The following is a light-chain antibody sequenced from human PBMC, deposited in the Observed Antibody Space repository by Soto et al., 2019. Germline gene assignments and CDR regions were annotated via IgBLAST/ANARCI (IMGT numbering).Light chain of an antibody. J-gene: IGLJ3*02. CDR1: TSNIGAGYD. V-gene: IGLV1-40*01. CDR3: QSYDSSLSGSRV. Sequence: QPVLTQPPSVSGAPGQTVTISCTGSTSNIGAGYDVHWYQQLPGTAPKLLIYGNSNRPSGVPDRFSGSKSGTSASLAITGLQAEDEADYYCQSYDSSLSGSRVFGGGTKLTVL. CDR2: GNS.